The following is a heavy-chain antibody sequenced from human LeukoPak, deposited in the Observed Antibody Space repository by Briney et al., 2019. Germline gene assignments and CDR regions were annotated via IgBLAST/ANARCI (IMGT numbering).Heavy chain of an antibody. J-gene: IGHJ4*02. Sequence: GGSLRLSCVVSGLHVYNNYMCWVRHAPGKGLEWVSLIYSHGGTSYADSAKGRFTISRDRSKNTLYLQMNSLRVEDTAVYYCTRGPNDYFKWGQGTLVTVSS. CDR2: IYSHGGT. CDR3: TRGPNDYFK. V-gene: IGHV3-66*01. CDR1: GLHVYNNY. D-gene: IGHD1-1*01.